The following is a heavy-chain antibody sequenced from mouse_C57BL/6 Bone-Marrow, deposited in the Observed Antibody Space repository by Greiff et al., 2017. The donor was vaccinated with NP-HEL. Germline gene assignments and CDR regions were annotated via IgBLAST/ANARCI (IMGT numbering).Heavy chain of an antibody. CDR1: GYTFTSYW. CDR2: IHPSDSDT. J-gene: IGHJ1*03. Sequence: QVQLQQPGAELVKPGASVKVSCKASGYTFTSYWMHWVKQRPGQGLEWIGRIHPSDSDTNYNQKFKGKATLTVDKSSSTAYMQLSSLTSEDAAVYYCAHYSNLYWYFDVWGTGTTVTVSS. D-gene: IGHD2-5*01. CDR3: AHYSNLYWYFDV. V-gene: IGHV1-74*01.